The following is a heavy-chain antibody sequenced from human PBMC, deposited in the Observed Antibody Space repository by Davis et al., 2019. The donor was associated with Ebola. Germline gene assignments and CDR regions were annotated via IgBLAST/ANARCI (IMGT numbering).Heavy chain of an antibody. CDR3: ARGGYYDILTGYSDY. V-gene: IGHV3-21*01. J-gene: IGHJ4*02. CDR2: ISSSSSYI. D-gene: IGHD3-9*01. CDR1: GFTFSSYS. Sequence: GGSLRLSCAASGFTFSSYSMNWVRQAPGKGLEWVSSISSSSSYIYYADSVKGRFTISRDNAKNSLYLQMNSLRAEDTAVYYCARGGYYDILTGYSDYWGQGTLVTVSS.